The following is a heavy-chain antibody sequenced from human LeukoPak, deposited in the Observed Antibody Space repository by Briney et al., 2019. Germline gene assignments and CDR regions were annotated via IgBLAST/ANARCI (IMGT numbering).Heavy chain of an antibody. J-gene: IGHJ5*02. CDR1: GFIFNDYG. CDR3: AKSSSGYFVDL. Sequence: PGGSLRLSCAASGFIFNDYGLIWVRHAPGKGLEWVSAISNDGGGTNYADFVKGRFTISRDNSKNTLFLQMNSLRAEDTALYYCAKSSSGYFVDLWGQGTLVPVSS. CDR2: ISNDGGGT. V-gene: IGHV3-23*01. D-gene: IGHD3-22*01.